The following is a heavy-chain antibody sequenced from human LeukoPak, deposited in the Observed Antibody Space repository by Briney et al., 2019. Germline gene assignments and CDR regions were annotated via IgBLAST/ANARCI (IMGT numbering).Heavy chain of an antibody. CDR1: GFTFSSYA. J-gene: IGHJ4*02. CDR3: ARSYSFDY. V-gene: IGHV3-48*02. D-gene: IGHD2-21*01. CDR2: IRSTSSTI. Sequence: GGSLRLSCAASGFTFSSYAMNWVRQAPGKGLEWISYIRSTSSTIYHADSVKGRFTISRDNAKNSLYLQMNSLRDEDTAAYYCARSYSFDYWGQGTLVTVS.